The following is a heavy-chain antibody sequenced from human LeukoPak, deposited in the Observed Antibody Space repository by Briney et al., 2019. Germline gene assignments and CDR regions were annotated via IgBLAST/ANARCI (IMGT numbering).Heavy chain of an antibody. V-gene: IGHV4-34*01. CDR3: ARVVTTGTTVFYYYYGMDV. D-gene: IGHD1-1*01. CDR2: INHSGST. J-gene: IGHJ6*02. Sequence: SETLSLTCAVYGGSFSGYYWSWIHQPPGKGLEWIGEINHSGSTNYNPSLKSRVTISVDTSKNQFSLKLSSVTAADTAVYYCARVVTTGTTVFYYYYGMDVWGQGTTVTVSS. CDR1: GGSFSGYY.